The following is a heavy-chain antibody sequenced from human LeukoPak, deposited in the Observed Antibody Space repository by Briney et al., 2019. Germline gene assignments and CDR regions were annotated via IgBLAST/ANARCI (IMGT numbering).Heavy chain of an antibody. D-gene: IGHD4-23*01. Sequence: GGSLRLSCAASGFTFSSYWMSWVRQAPGKGLEWVANIKQDGSDKYYVDSVKGRFTISRDNARNSLYLQINSLRAEDTAVYYCARKTVVGSYFDYWGQGTPVTVSS. CDR3: ARKTVVGSYFDY. V-gene: IGHV3-7*03. J-gene: IGHJ4*02. CDR1: GFTFSSYW. CDR2: IKQDGSDK.